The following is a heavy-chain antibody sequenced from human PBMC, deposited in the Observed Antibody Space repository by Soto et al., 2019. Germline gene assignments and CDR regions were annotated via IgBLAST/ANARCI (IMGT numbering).Heavy chain of an antibody. V-gene: IGHV1-69*13. Sequence: SVKVSCKASGGTFSSYAISWVRQAPGQGLEWMGGIIPIFGTANYAQKFQGRVTITADESTSTAYMELSSLRSEDTAVYYCARGGLRYFDSTTPGGMDVWGQGTTVTVSS. CDR1: GGTFSSYA. CDR3: ARGGLRYFDSTTPGGMDV. D-gene: IGHD3-9*01. J-gene: IGHJ6*02. CDR2: IIPIFGTA.